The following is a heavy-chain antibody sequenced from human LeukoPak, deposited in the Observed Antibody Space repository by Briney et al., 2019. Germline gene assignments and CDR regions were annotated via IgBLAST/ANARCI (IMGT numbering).Heavy chain of an antibody. CDR1: GFTFSSSW. J-gene: IGHJ6*02. CDR2: ISGSGNRT. CDR3: AKGGRGAYKGLDV. V-gene: IGHV3-23*01. Sequence: PGGSLRLSCAASGFTFSSSWMHWVRQAPGKGLEWVSAISGSGNRTYYTDSVKGRFTISRDNSKNTLYLQVNGLRADDTAVYYCAKGGRGAYKGLDVWGQGTTVTVSS. D-gene: IGHD3-10*01.